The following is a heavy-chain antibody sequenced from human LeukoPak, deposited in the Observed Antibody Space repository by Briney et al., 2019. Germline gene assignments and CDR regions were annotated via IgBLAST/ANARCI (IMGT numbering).Heavy chain of an antibody. V-gene: IGHV3-64*01. Sequence: GGSLRLFCAASGFKFSTYYIHWVRQAPGKGLEFVSAISRDGGSTHYANSVRDRFTISRDNSKDTLYLQMGSLRPDDMAVYYCARQGRPARPLDYWGQGTLVTVSS. J-gene: IGHJ4*02. CDR1: GFKFSTYY. CDR3: ARQGRPARPLDY. CDR2: ISRDGGST.